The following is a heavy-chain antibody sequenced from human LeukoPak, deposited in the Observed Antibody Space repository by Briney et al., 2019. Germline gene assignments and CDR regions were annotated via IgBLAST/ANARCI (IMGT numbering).Heavy chain of an antibody. D-gene: IGHD3-3*01. Sequence: PGGSLRLSCAASESTFSSYTMHRVRQAPGTGLEWVSSISSSSSYIYYADSVKGRFTISRDNAKNSVFLEMNSLRVDDTAIYYCAKDARIFGVINYFDSWGQGTLVTVSS. V-gene: IGHV3-21*01. CDR3: AKDARIFGVINYFDS. CDR1: ESTFSSYT. J-gene: IGHJ4*02. CDR2: ISSSSSYI.